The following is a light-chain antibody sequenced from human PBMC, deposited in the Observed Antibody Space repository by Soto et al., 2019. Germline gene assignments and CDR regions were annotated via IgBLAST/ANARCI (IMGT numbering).Light chain of an antibody. CDR1: QGILTY. Sequence: DIQMTQSPSSLSASVGDRVTITFRASQGILTYLAWYQQKPGQVPELLVQAASTLQPGVPSRFSGSGSGTEFTLTINSLQPEDVATYYCQKYDSAPWTFGQGTKVDI. V-gene: IGKV1-27*01. CDR3: QKYDSAPWT. CDR2: AAS. J-gene: IGKJ1*01.